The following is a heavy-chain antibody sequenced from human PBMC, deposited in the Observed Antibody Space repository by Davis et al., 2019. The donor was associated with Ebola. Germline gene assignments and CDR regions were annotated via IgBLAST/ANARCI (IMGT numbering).Heavy chain of an antibody. J-gene: IGHJ3*02. D-gene: IGHD5-18*01. CDR3: AGRSWIQLWDQAFDI. Sequence: PGGSLRLSCAASGFTFSSYAMHWVRQAPGKGLEWVAVISYDGSNKYYADSVKGRFTISRDNSKNTLYLQMNSLRAEDTAVYYCAGRSWIQLWDQAFDIWGQGTMVTVSS. V-gene: IGHV3-30-3*01. CDR2: ISYDGSNK. CDR1: GFTFSSYA.